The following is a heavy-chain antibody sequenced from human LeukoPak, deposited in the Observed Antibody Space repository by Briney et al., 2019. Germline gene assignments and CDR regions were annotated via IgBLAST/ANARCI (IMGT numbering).Heavy chain of an antibody. Sequence: SGGSLRLSCAASRFTFSNYWMHWVRQAPGKGLVWVSSISSSSSYIYYADSVKGRFTISRDNAKNSLYLQMNSLRAEDTAVYYCARDGGYSYGWRGYYFDYWGQGTLVTVSS. D-gene: IGHD5-18*01. CDR2: ISSSSSYI. CDR3: ARDGGYSYGWRGYYFDY. V-gene: IGHV3-21*01. J-gene: IGHJ4*02. CDR1: RFTFSNYW.